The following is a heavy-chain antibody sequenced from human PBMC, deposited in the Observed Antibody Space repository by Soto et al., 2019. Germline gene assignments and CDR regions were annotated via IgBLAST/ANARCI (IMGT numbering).Heavy chain of an antibody. CDR1: GYTFTGYY. CDR2: INPNSGGT. J-gene: IGHJ4*02. D-gene: IGHD1-26*01. CDR3: ARVGVGAPFLDY. V-gene: IGHV1-2*02. Sequence: ASVKVSCKASGYTFTGYYMHWVRQAPGQGLGWMGWINPNSGGTNYAQKFQGRVTMTRDTSISTAYMELSRLRSDDTAVYYCARVGVGAPFLDYWGQGTLVTVSS.